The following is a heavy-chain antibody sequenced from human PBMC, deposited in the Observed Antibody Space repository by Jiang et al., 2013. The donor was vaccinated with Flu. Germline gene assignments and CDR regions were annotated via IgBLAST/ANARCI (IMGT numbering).Heavy chain of an antibody. Sequence: GAEVKKPGEPLKISCEGSGYNFGSYWITWVRKAAGRGLEWLGRIDPRDSYIDYSPSFQGRVAFSVDKSINTAYLQWSSLEVSDTAIYYCARWGDFLSGITQIDYWGQGTLVTVSS. D-gene: IGHD3-10*01. V-gene: IGHV5-10-1*01. CDR3: ARWGDFLSGITQIDY. J-gene: IGHJ4*02. CDR1: GYNFGSYW. CDR2: IDPRDSYI.